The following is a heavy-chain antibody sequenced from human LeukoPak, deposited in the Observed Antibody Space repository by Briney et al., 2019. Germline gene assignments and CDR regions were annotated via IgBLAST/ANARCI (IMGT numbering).Heavy chain of an antibody. J-gene: IGHJ4*02. D-gene: IGHD2-15*01. CDR2: IYGDGST. Sequence: GGSLRLSCAASGFTFSTYTMNWVRQAPGKGLEWVSGIYGDGSTYYADSVKGRFTISRDSSKNTLYLQMNSLRAEDTAVYYCAIGSYCSGGSCYLLFDYWGRGTLVTVSS. CDR3: AIGSYCSGGSCYLLFDY. V-gene: IGHV3-53*01. CDR1: GFTFSTYT.